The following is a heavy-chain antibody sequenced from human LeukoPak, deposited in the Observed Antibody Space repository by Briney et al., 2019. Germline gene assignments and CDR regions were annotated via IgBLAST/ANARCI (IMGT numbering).Heavy chain of an antibody. D-gene: IGHD1-26*01. Sequence: ASVKVSCKASGYTFTGYYMHWVRQAPGQGLEWMGRINPNSGGTNYAQKFQGRVTMTRDTSTSTVYMELSSLRSEDTAVYYCARRELAGSTAYFDYWGQGTLVTVSS. V-gene: IGHV1-2*06. J-gene: IGHJ4*02. CDR2: INPNSGGT. CDR3: ARRELAGSTAYFDY. CDR1: GYTFTGYY.